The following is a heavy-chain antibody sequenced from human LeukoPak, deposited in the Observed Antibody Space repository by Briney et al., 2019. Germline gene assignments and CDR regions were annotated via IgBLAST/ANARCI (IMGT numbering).Heavy chain of an antibody. J-gene: IGHJ4*02. D-gene: IGHD5-24*01. CDR3: ARNVGDGYNSLGGY. CDR2: INYTRNT. V-gene: IGHV4-59*08. Sequence: KTSETLSLTCTVSGGSISSYYWSWIRQPPGQGLEWIGYINYTRNTNYNPSLKSRVTISVDTSKNQFSLKLSSVTAADTAVYYCARNVGDGYNSLGGYWGQGTLVTVSS. CDR1: GGSISSYY.